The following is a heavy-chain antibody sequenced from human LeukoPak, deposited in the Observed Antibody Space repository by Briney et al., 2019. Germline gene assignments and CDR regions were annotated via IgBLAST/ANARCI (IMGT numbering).Heavy chain of an antibody. J-gene: IGHJ4*02. CDR3: ARDPPEDEWNSLDS. CDR2: IHYSGLT. Sequence: PSETLSLTCTVSGGSISSYYWSWIRQPPGKGLEWIGFIHYSGLTVYSPSLQSRVTMSVDTSRNQFSLDLSSVTAADTALYYCARDPPEDEWNSLDSWGQGILVTVSS. CDR1: GGSISSYY. V-gene: IGHV4-59*01. D-gene: IGHD1-7*01.